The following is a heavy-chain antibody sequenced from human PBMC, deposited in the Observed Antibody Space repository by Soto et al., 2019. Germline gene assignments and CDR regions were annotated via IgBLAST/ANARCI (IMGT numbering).Heavy chain of an antibody. Sequence: ASVKVSCKTSGYTFTSYGISWVRQATGQGLEWMGWISAYNGNTNYAQKLQGRVTMTTDTSTSTAYMELRSLRSDDTAVYYCARTPVDSGSYSAYFDYWGQGTLVTVSS. D-gene: IGHD1-26*01. V-gene: IGHV1-18*01. J-gene: IGHJ4*02. CDR1: GYTFTSYG. CDR2: ISAYNGNT. CDR3: ARTPVDSGSYSAYFDY.